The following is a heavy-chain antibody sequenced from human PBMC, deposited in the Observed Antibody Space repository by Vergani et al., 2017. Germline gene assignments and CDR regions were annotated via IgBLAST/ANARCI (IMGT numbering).Heavy chain of an antibody. CDR1: GFTFSSYS. CDR3: ARDLATDYYGDC. J-gene: IGHJ4*02. V-gene: IGHV3-48*04. Sequence: EVQLVESGGGLVQPGGSLRLSCAASGFTFSSYSMNWVRQAPGKGLEWVSYISGSSSTIYYADSVKGRFTISRDNAKNSLYLQMNSLGAEDTAVYYCARDLATDYYGDCWGRGPLVVVS. CDR2: ISGSSSTI.